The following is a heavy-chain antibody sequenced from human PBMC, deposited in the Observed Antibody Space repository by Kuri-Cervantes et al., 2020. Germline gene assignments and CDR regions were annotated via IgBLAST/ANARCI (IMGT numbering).Heavy chain of an antibody. J-gene: IGHJ6*02. V-gene: IGHV5-51*01. CDR2: IYPGDSDT. CDR3: ASATGGSYGLGYYYGMDV. CDR1: GYSFTSYW. D-gene: IGHD5-18*01. Sequence: GGSLRLSCKGSGYSFTSYWIGWVRQMPGKGLEWMGIIYPGDSDTRYSPSLQGQVTISADKSIGTAYLQWSSLKASDTAMYYCASATGGSYGLGYYYGMDVWGQGTTVTVSS.